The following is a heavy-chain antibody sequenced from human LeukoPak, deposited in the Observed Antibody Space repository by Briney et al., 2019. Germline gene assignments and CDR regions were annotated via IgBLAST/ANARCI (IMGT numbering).Heavy chain of an antibody. CDR3: ARASGSSAVPFDY. D-gene: IGHD3-10*01. Sequence: ASVKVSCKASGYTFTSNYMHWVRQAPGQGLEWMGVIAPSSGTTSYAQKFQGRVTMTRDTSTSTLYMERSSLTSEDTAVYYCARASGSSAVPFDYWGQGTLVTVSS. V-gene: IGHV1-46*01. CDR1: GYTFTSNY. J-gene: IGHJ4*02. CDR2: IAPSSGTT.